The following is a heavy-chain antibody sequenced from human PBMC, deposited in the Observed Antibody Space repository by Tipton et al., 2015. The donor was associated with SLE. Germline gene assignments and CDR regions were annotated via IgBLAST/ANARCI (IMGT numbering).Heavy chain of an antibody. CDR1: GGSFSGYY. J-gene: IGHJ4*02. Sequence: TLSLTCAVYGGSFSGYYWSWIRQPPGKGLEWIGEINHSGSTNYNPPLKSRVTISVDTPKNQFSLKLSSVTAADTAVYYCARLPRRDGYNRQMDYWGQGTLVTVSS. V-gene: IGHV4-34*01. CDR2: INHSGST. D-gene: IGHD5-24*01. CDR3: ARLPRRDGYNRQMDY.